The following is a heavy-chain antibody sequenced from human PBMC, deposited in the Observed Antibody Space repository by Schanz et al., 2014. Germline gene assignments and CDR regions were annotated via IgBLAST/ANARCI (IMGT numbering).Heavy chain of an antibody. CDR2: MNPTTGNR. V-gene: IGHV1-8*01. D-gene: IGHD4-17*01. CDR3: EIHYGDRPL. J-gene: IGHJ4*02. CDR1: GYSFTTYD. Sequence: QVQLVQSGAEVKKPGASVRVSCKASGYSFTTYDVNWVRQATGQGLEWMGWMNPTTGNRGYAQNFQGRVTMTRDTTVRTADTEITDRKFEAADFYYCEIHYGDRPLWGQGTLIAVSS.